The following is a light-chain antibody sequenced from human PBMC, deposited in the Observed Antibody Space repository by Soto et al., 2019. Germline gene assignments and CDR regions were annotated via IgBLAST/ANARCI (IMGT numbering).Light chain of an antibody. CDR2: EVN. CDR3: RSYAGRSNV. V-gene: IGLV2-8*01. J-gene: IGLJ1*01. CDR1: SSDVGGYNY. Sequence: QSALTQPPSASGSPGQSVAISCTGTSSDVGGYNYVSWYQQHPGKAPKLMIYEVNKRPSGVPDRFSGSKSGNPASLTVSGPQAEDEGYSYCRSYAGRSNVFGTGTKLTVL.